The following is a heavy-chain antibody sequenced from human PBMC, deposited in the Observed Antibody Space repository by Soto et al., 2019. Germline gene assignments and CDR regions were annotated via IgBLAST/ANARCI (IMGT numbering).Heavy chain of an antibody. Sequence: QVHLQESGPGLVKPSGTLSLTCAVSGDSISSSHWWTWVRQSPGKGREYIGEISHSGTANSNPSLKSRVTLSVDKSKNHFSLTLTSVTAADTAVYYCARVVLSITRGAFDAWGQGTPVTVSP. D-gene: IGHD1-20*01. J-gene: IGHJ3*01. CDR1: GDSISSSHW. V-gene: IGHV4-4*02. CDR2: ISHSGTA. CDR3: ARVVLSITRGAFDA.